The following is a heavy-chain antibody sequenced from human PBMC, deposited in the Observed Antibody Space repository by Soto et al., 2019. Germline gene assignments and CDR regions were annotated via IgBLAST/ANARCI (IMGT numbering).Heavy chain of an antibody. Sequence: ASVKVSCKASGYTFTGYYMHWVRQAPGQGLEWMGWINPNSGGTNYAQKFQGRVTMTRDTSISTAYMELSRLRSDDTAVYYCASRSRADYYDSSGYPHIWGQGTMVTVSS. CDR3: ASRSRADYYDSSGYPHI. D-gene: IGHD3-22*01. CDR2: INPNSGGT. CDR1: GYTFTGYY. V-gene: IGHV1-2*02. J-gene: IGHJ3*02.